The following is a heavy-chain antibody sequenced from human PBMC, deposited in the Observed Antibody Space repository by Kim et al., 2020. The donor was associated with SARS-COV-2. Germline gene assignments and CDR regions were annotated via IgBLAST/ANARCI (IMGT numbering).Heavy chain of an antibody. V-gene: IGHV4-31*03. Sequence: SETLSLTCTVSGGSISSGGYYWSWIRQHPGKGLEWIGYIYYSGSTYYNPSLKSRVTISVDTSKNQFSLKLSSVTAADTAVYYCARGYQLLYRSWGPLDYWGQGTLVTVSS. J-gene: IGHJ4*02. CDR2: IYYSGST. D-gene: IGHD2-2*02. CDR3: ARGYQLLYRSWGPLDY. CDR1: GGSISSGGYY.